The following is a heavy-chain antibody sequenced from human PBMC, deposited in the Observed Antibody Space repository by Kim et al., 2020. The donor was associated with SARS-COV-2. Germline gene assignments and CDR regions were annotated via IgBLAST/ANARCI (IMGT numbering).Heavy chain of an antibody. J-gene: IGHJ4*02. D-gene: IGHD3-22*01. CDR1: GFTFSSYG. V-gene: IGHV3-33*01. CDR3: ARDTYYYDSSGYLYYFDY. Sequence: GGSLRLSCAASGFTFSSYGMHWVRQAPGKGLEWVAVIWNDGSNKYYADSVKGRFTISRDNSKNTLYLQMNSLRAEDTAVYYCARDTYYYDSSGYLYYFDYWGQGTLVTVSS. CDR2: IWNDGSNK.